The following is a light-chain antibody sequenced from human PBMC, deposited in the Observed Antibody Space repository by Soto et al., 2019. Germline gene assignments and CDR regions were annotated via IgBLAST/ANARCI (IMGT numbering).Light chain of an antibody. CDR2: DVS. CDR1: SSDVGAYNY. CDR3: CSYAGSYNYV. Sequence: QSALTQPRSVSGSPGQSVTISCTGTSSDVGAYNYVSWYQQHPGKAPKVMIYDVSKRPSGVPDRFSGSKSGTTASLTISGLQADDEADYSCCSYAGSYNYVFGSGPKLTVL. J-gene: IGLJ1*01. V-gene: IGLV2-11*01.